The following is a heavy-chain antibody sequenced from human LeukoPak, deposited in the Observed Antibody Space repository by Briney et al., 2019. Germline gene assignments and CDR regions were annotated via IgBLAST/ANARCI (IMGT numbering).Heavy chain of an antibody. D-gene: IGHD3-10*01. CDR1: GFTFSSYS. V-gene: IGHV3-21*01. J-gene: IGHJ6*02. CDR2: ISSSSSYI. Sequence: GGSLRLSCAASGFTFSSYSMNWVRQAPGKGLEWVSSISSSSSYIYYADSVKGRFTISRDNAKNSLYLQMNSLRAEDTAVYYCARDLSMVRGVTFYYYYGMDVWGQGTTVTVSS. CDR3: ARDLSMVRGVTFYYYYGMDV.